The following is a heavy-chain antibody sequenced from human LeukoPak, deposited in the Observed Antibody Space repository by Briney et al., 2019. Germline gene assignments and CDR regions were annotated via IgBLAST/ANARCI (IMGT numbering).Heavy chain of an antibody. CDR2: INPNSGGT. CDR3: ARGPGYSYGSDYFDY. V-gene: IGHV1-2*02. Sequence: ASVKVSCKASGYTFTSYYMHWVRQAPGQGLEWMGWINPNSGGTNYAQMFQGRVTMTRDTSISTAYMELSRLRSDDTAVYYCARGPGYSYGSDYFDYWGQGTLVTVSS. J-gene: IGHJ4*02. CDR1: GYTFTSYY. D-gene: IGHD5-18*01.